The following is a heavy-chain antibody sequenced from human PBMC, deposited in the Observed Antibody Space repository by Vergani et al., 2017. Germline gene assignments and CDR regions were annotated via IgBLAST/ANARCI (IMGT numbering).Heavy chain of an antibody. CDR2: IYYSGST. D-gene: IGHD3-3*01. CDR1: GGSISSSSYY. V-gene: IGHV4-39*01. J-gene: IGHJ4*02. CDR3: ASNVGRAYYDFWSGPYY. Sequence: QLQLQESGPGLVKPSETLSLTCTVSGGSISSSSYYWGWIRQPPGKGLEWIGSIYYSGSTYYNPSLKSRVTISVDTSKNQFSLKLSSVTAADTAVYYCASNVGRAYYDFWSGPYYWGQGTLVTVSS.